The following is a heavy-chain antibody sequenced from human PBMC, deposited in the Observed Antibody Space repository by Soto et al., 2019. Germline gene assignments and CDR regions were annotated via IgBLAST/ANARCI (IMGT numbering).Heavy chain of an antibody. V-gene: IGHV3-66*01. Sequence: EVQLVESGGGLVQPGGSLRLSCAASGFTVSSNYMSWVRQAPGKGLEWVSVIYSGGSTYYADSVKGRFTISRDNSKNTLYLQMNSLRAEDTAVYYCARGYSSGWYRNHYFDSWGQGTLVTVSS. D-gene: IGHD6-19*01. CDR3: ARGYSSGWYRNHYFDS. CDR1: GFTVSSNY. CDR2: IYSGGST. J-gene: IGHJ4*02.